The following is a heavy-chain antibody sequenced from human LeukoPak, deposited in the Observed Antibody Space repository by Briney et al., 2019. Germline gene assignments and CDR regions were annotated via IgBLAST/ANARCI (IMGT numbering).Heavy chain of an antibody. CDR2: INPEETTI. Sequence: GGSLRLSCAASGFVFSKYWMHWVRQAPGKGLVWVSRINPEETTINYADSVKGRFTISRDNARNTLYLQMDSLRGEDVGIYYCVRGGLEPFDYWGQGTLVSVSS. V-gene: IGHV3-74*01. J-gene: IGHJ4*02. D-gene: IGHD1-1*01. CDR1: GFVFSKYW. CDR3: VRGGLEPFDY.